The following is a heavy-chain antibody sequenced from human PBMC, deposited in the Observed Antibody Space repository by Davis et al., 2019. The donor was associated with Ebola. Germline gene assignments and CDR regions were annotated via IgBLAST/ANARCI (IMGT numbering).Heavy chain of an antibody. Sequence: SETLSLTCTVSGGSISSYYWSWIRQPPGKGLEWIGYIYYSGSTNYNPSLKSRVTISVDTSKNQFSLKLSSVTAADTAVYYCAGNTGGVFDYWGQGTLVTVSS. J-gene: IGHJ4*02. CDR1: GGSISSYY. V-gene: IGHV4-59*01. CDR2: IYYSGST. D-gene: IGHD2-8*02. CDR3: AGNTGGVFDY.